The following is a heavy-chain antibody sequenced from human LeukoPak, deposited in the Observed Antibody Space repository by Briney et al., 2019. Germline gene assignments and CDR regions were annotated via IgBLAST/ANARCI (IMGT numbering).Heavy chain of an antibody. CDR3: ARRWTTMTDDYFDD. J-gene: IGHJ4*02. V-gene: IGHV1-18*04. CDR1: GYTFTSYN. CDR2: ISGYNGHT. Sequence: ASVKVSCKASGYTFTSYNIVWVRQAPGQGLEWMGWISGYNGHTNYARRLQGRVTMTTDTSTSTAYLELRSLRSDDTAVFYCARRWTTMTDDYFDDWGQGTLVTVSS. D-gene: IGHD4-17*01.